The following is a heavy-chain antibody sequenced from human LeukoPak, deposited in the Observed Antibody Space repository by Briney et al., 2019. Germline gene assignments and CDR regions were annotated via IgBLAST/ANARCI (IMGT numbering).Heavy chain of an antibody. J-gene: IGHJ4*02. Sequence: SETLSLTCTVSGYSISSGYYWGWIRQPPGKGLEWIGSIYHSGSTYYNPSLKSRVTISVDTSKNQFSLKLSSVTAADTAVYYCARAERGAAADPEYYFDYWGQGTLVTVSS. V-gene: IGHV4-38-2*02. CDR3: ARAERGAAADPEYYFDY. D-gene: IGHD6-13*01. CDR1: GYSISSGYY. CDR2: IYHSGST.